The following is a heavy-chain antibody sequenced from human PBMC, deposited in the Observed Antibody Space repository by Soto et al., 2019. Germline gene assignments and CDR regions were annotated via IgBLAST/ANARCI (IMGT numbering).Heavy chain of an antibody. J-gene: IGHJ4*02. V-gene: IGHV4-34*09. CDR2: INHSGST. CDR3: ARDSGYDFSAY. CDR1: GGSFSGYY. D-gene: IGHD3-3*01. Sequence: SETLSLTCAVYGGSFSGYYWSWIRQPPGKGLEWIGEINHSGSTNYNPSLKSRVTISVDTSKNQFSLKLRSVTAADTAVYYCARDSGYDFSAYWGQGTQVTVSS.